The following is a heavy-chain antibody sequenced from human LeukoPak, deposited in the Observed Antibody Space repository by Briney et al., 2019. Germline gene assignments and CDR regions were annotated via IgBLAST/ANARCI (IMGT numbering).Heavy chain of an antibody. CDR1: GFTFGSYG. Sequence: GGSLRLSCAASGFTFGSYGMHWVRQAPGKGLEWVAVIWYDGSNKYYADSVKGRFTISRDNSKNTLYLQMNSLRAEDTAVYYCARGYGDYDAFDIWGQGTMVTVSS. J-gene: IGHJ3*02. D-gene: IGHD4-17*01. V-gene: IGHV3-33*01. CDR2: IWYDGSNK. CDR3: ARGYGDYDAFDI.